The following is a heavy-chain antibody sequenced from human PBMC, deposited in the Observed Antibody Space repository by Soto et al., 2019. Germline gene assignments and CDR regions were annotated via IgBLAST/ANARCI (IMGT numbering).Heavy chain of an antibody. CDR1: GYTFTGYY. D-gene: IGHD6-6*01. J-gene: IGHJ6*02. CDR3: ARAKVQLVGDYYYYYGMDV. Sequence: ASVKVSCKXSGYTFTGYYMHWVRQAPGQGLEWMGWINPNSGGTNYAQKFQGRVTMTRDTSISTAYMELSRLRSDDTAVYYCARAKVQLVGDYYYYYGMDVWGQGTTVTVS. CDR2: INPNSGGT. V-gene: IGHV1-2*02.